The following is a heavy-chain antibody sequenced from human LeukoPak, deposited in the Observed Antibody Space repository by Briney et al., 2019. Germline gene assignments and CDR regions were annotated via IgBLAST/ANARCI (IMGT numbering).Heavy chain of an antibody. CDR1: GGSISSSSYF. V-gene: IGHV4-39*01. CDR2: IYYSGST. Sequence: SETLSLTCTVSGGSISSSSYFWGWIRQPPGKGLEWLGGIYYSGSTYYNPPLKSRVTISVDTSKNQFSLKLTSLTAADTAVYYCASNERHCSGGNCYPRFFDCWGQGTLVTVSS. D-gene: IGHD2-15*01. J-gene: IGHJ4*02. CDR3: ASNERHCSGGNCYPRFFDC.